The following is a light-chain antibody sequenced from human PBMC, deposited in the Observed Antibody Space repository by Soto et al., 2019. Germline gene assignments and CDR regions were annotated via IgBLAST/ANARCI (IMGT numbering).Light chain of an antibody. CDR2: GAS. J-gene: IGKJ2*01. Sequence: ETVMTQSPGTLSLSPGERATLSCRASQSVSSGYLAWYQQKPGQAPRLLIFGASNRATGIPDRFTGSGSGTDFTLTISSLEPEDFAVYYCQQYGISQNTFGQGTKLDIK. V-gene: IGKV3-20*01. CDR1: QSVSSGY. CDR3: QQYGISQNT.